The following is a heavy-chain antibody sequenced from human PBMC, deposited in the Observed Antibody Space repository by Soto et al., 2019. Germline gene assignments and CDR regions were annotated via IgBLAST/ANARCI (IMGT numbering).Heavy chain of an antibody. CDR2: IYYSGST. Sequence: SETLSLTCTVSGGSISSSSYYWGWIRQPPGKGLEWIGSIYYSGSTYYNPSLKSRVTISVDTSKNQFSLKLSSVTAADTAVYYCARLDILTGYLEGNYFDYWGQGTLVTVSS. D-gene: IGHD3-9*01. CDR1: GGSISSSSYY. CDR3: ARLDILTGYLEGNYFDY. J-gene: IGHJ4*02. V-gene: IGHV4-39*01.